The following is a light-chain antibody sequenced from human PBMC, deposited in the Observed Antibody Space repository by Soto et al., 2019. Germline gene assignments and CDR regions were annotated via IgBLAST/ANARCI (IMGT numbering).Light chain of an antibody. Sequence: DIQMTQSPSSLSASVGDRVTTSCQASQDIKYYLNWFQQKPGKTPKLLIYEASNLETGVPSRISGSVSGNSFTVTISSLQPEDSATYYSQQCDNFITFGGGTRIEIK. CDR1: QDIKYY. V-gene: IGKV1-33*01. J-gene: IGKJ4*01. CDR3: QQCDNFIT. CDR2: EAS.